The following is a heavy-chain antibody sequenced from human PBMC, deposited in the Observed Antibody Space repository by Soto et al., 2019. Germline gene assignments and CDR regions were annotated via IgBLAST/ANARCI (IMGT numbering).Heavy chain of an antibody. Sequence: QVQLQESGPGLVKPSGTLSLTCAVSGASISSDNRWTWVRQPPGEGLEWIGAISQSGTTKYNPSLASRVTISVEKSKNQFAMRLTSMTAADTAVYYCATNVPAALRLCYFFGLDVWGQGTTVSVSS. J-gene: IGHJ6*02. CDR3: ATNVPAALRLCYFFGLDV. D-gene: IGHD2-15*01. V-gene: IGHV4-4*02. CDR1: GASISSDNR. CDR2: ISQSGTT.